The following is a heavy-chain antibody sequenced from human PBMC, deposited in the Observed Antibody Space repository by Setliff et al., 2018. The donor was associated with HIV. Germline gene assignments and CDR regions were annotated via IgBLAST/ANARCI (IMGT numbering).Heavy chain of an antibody. CDR1: GISISSYY. Sequence: SETLSLTCTVSGISISSYYWSWIRQPAGKGLEWIGRINRSGSTKYNPSLKSRVTMSVDTSKNYVSLKLNSVTAADTAVYYCAREDYNWNDLRWFDPWGQGTLVTSPQ. V-gene: IGHV4-4*07. J-gene: IGHJ5*02. CDR3: AREDYNWNDLRWFDP. CDR2: INRSGST. D-gene: IGHD1-1*01.